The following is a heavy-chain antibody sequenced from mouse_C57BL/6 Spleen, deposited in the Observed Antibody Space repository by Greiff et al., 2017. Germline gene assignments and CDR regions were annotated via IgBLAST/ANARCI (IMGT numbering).Heavy chain of an antibody. V-gene: IGHV5-9-1*02. CDR2: ISSGGDYI. D-gene: IGHD4-1*01. Sequence: EVKVVESGEGLVKPGGSLKLSCAASGFTFSSYAMSWVRQTPEKRLEWVAYISSGGDYIYYADTVKGRFTISRDNTRNTLYLQMSSLKSEDTAMYYCTRDRNWGAWFADWGQGTLVTVSA. CDR1: GFTFSSYA. CDR3: TRDRNWGAWFAD. J-gene: IGHJ3*01.